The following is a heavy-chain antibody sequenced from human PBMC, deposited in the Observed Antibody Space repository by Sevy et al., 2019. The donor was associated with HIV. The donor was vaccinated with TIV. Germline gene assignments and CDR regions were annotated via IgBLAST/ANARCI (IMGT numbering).Heavy chain of an antibody. Sequence: ASVKVSCKTSGYAFSNYGIVWVRQAPGQGLEWLGWISGFNGNKHYAEKFQDRVSMTIDTATDTFYMDLRSLTSDDTGVYYCARERGKYGDSGLDYWGQGTLVTVSS. CDR2: ISGFNGNK. CDR1: GYAFSNYG. J-gene: IGHJ4*02. D-gene: IGHD2-21*02. V-gene: IGHV1-18*01. CDR3: ARERGKYGDSGLDY.